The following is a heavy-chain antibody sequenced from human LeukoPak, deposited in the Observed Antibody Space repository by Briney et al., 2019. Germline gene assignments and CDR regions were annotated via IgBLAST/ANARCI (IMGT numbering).Heavy chain of an antibody. CDR2: ISSSSSYI. CDR1: GFTFSSYS. Sequence: GGSLRLSCAASGFTFSSYSVNWVRQAPGKGLEWVSSISSSSSYIYYADSVKGRFTISRDNAKNSLYLQMNSLRAEDTAVYYCARDLVLRYFDWLLHDAFDIWGQGTMVTVSS. V-gene: IGHV3-21*01. J-gene: IGHJ3*02. D-gene: IGHD3-9*01. CDR3: ARDLVLRYFDWLLHDAFDI.